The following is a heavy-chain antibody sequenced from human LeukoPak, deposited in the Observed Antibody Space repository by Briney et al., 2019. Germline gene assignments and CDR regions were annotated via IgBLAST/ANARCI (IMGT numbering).Heavy chain of an antibody. CDR2: ISRNSGSI. J-gene: IGHJ5*02. D-gene: IGHD6-13*01. V-gene: IGHV3-9*01. CDR1: GFTFDDYA. CDR3: AKGSREQLVLGSWFDP. Sequence: GGSLRLSCAASGFTFDDYAMHWVRQAPGKGLEWVSGISRNSGSIGYADSVKGRFTISRDNAKNSLYLQMNSLRAEDTALYYCAKGSREQLVLGSWFDPWGQGTLVTVSS.